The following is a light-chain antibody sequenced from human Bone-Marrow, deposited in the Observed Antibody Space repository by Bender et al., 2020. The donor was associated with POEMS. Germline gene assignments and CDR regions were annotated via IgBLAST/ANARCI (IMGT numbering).Light chain of an antibody. CDR2: AVT. CDR1: SSDVGAYNL. J-gene: IGLJ1*01. CDR3: CSYADSSTFDNYV. V-gene: IGLV2-23*02. Sequence: QSALTQPASVSGSPGQSITISCTGASSDVGAYNLVSWYQQHPGKAPKLMIYAVTKRPSGVSNRFSGSKSGNTASLTISGLQAEDEADYYCCSYADSSTFDNYVFGTGTQVTVL.